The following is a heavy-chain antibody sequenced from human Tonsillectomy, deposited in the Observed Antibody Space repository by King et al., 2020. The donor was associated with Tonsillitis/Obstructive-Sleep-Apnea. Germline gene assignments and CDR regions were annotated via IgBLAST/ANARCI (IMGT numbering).Heavy chain of an antibody. Sequence: QVQLVESGGGVVQPGRSLRLSCAASGFTFSSYGMHWVRQAPGKGLEWVAVIWYDGCNQYYADSVRGRFTISRDNSKNTLYLQMNNLRAEDTAVFYFTGGTIVGATEPESFQHWGQGTLVTVSS. CDR3: TGGTIVGATEPESFQH. D-gene: IGHD1-26*01. V-gene: IGHV3-33*01. CDR2: IWYDGCNQ. J-gene: IGHJ1*01. CDR1: GFTFSSYG.